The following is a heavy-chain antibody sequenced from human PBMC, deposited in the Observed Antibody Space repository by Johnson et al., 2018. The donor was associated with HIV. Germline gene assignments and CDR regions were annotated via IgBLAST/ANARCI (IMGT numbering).Heavy chain of an antibody. Sequence: QMQLVESGGGVVQPGRSLRLSCAVSGFTFSSYAMHWVRQAPGKGLEWVTVISYDGSNKYYADSVKGRFTISRVNSKNMLYLQMNSLRVEDTAVYYCAKEGSRGTVTQAPDAFDIWGQGTVVTVSS. D-gene: IGHD4-17*01. CDR3: AKEGSRGTVTQAPDAFDI. V-gene: IGHV3-30*04. J-gene: IGHJ3*02. CDR1: GFTFSSYA. CDR2: ISYDGSNK.